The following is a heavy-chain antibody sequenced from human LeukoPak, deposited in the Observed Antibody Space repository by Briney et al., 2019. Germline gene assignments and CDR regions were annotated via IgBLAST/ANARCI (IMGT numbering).Heavy chain of an antibody. CDR1: GGTFSSYA. J-gene: IGHJ4*02. CDR3: ASPRQYYYDSSGYTVFDY. D-gene: IGHD3-22*01. V-gene: IGHV1-69*05. CDR2: IIPIFGTA. Sequence: AASVKVSCKASGGTFSSYAISWVRQAPGQGLEWMGGIIPIFGTANYAQKFQGRVTITTDESTSTAYMELSSLRSEDTAVYYCASPRQYYYDSSGYTVFDYWDQGTLVTVSS.